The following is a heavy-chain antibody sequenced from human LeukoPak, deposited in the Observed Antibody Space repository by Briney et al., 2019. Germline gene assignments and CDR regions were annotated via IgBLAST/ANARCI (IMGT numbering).Heavy chain of an antibody. CDR3: ARGGDSLYYHYYSGMDV. D-gene: IGHD2-21*02. Sequence: GGSLRLSCAASGFTFSNYAMHWVCQAPGKGLEWVAVISYDGSNKYYADSVKGRFTISRDNSRNTLYLQMNSLRAEDTAVYYCARGGDSLYYHYYSGMDVWGQGTTVTVSS. J-gene: IGHJ6*02. CDR2: ISYDGSNK. V-gene: IGHV3-30-3*01. CDR1: GFTFSNYA.